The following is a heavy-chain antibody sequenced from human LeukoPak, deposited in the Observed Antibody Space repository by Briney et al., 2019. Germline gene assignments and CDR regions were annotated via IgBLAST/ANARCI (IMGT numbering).Heavy chain of an antibody. J-gene: IGHJ4*02. CDR1: GYTFTGYH. Sequence: ASVKVSCKASGYTFTGYHMHWVRQAPGQGLEWMGRINPNSGGTNYAQKFQGRVTMTRDTSISTAYMELSRLRSDDTAVYYCARGLWFGEYYFDYWGQGTLVTVSS. CDR2: INPNSGGT. CDR3: ARGLWFGEYYFDY. V-gene: IGHV1-2*06. D-gene: IGHD3-10*01.